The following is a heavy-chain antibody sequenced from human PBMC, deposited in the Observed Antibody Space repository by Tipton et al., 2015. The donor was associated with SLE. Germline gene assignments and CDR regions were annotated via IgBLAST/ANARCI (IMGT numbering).Heavy chain of an antibody. CDR1: GYTFTSYG. Sequence: QSGAEVKKPGASVKVSCKASGYTFTSYGISWVRQAPGQGLEWMGWISAYNGNTNYAQKLQGRVTMTTDTSTSTAYMEPRSLRSDDTAVYYCARVRFRGGPLAAAGILDAFDIWGQGTMVTVSS. D-gene: IGHD6-13*01. V-gene: IGHV1-18*01. CDR3: ARVRFRGGPLAAAGILDAFDI. CDR2: ISAYNGNT. J-gene: IGHJ3*02.